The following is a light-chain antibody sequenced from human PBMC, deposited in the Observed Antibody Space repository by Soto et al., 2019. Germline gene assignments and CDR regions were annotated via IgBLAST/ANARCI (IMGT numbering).Light chain of an antibody. CDR1: QSISRY. J-gene: IGKJ5*01. Sequence: DIQMTQSPSSLSASVGDRVTITCRASQSISRYLIWYQQKPGKAPNLLIYVASSLESEVPARFSGSGSGTDFTLTITSLQPEDFAAYYCHQSDGTPYTFGQGTRLEIK. CDR2: VAS. V-gene: IGKV1-39*01. CDR3: HQSDGTPYT.